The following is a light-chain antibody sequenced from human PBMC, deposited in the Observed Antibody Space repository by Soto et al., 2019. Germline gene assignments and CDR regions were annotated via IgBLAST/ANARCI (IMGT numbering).Light chain of an antibody. CDR3: SADTSSSTLGV. J-gene: IGLJ2*01. V-gene: IGLV2-14*01. CDR1: SSGVGGYNY. Sequence: QSALTQPASVSGSPGQSITISCTGTSSGVGGYNYVSWYQQHPGKAPKLMIYDVSNRPSGVSNRFSGSKSGNTASLTISGLQAEDEDDEYCSADTSSSTLGVFGGGTKLTVL. CDR2: DVS.